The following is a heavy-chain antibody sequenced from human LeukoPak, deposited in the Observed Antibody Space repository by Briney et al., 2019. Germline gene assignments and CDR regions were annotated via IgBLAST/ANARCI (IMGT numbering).Heavy chain of an antibody. CDR2: ISGSGGST. Sequence: GGSLRLSCAASGFTFSSYAMSWVRQAPGKGLEWVSGISGSGGSTYYADSVKGRFTISRDNAKNSLYLQMNSLRAEDTAVYYCAREPPSGYCSGGSCYSDYWGQGTLVTVSS. J-gene: IGHJ4*02. CDR3: AREPPSGYCSGGSCYSDY. D-gene: IGHD2-15*01. V-gene: IGHV3-23*01. CDR1: GFTFSSYA.